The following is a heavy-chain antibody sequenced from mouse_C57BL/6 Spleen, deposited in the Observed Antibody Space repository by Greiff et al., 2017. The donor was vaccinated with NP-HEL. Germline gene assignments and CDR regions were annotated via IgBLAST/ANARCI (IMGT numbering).Heavy chain of an antibody. CDR1: GYTFTDYN. CDR2: INPNNGGT. CDR3: ARRGPYYSNDDWFAY. Sequence: EVQLQQSGPELVKPGASVKIPCKASGYTFTDYNMDWVKQSHGKSLEWIGDINPNNGGTIYNQKFKGKATLTVDKSSRTAYMELRSLTSEDTAVYYCARRGPYYSNDDWFAYWGQGTLVTVSA. D-gene: IGHD2-5*01. V-gene: IGHV1-18*01. J-gene: IGHJ3*01.